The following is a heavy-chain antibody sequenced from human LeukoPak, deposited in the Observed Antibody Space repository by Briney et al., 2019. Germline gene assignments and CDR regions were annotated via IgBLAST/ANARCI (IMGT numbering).Heavy chain of an antibody. CDR2: INHSGST. CDR3: ARGRGLSYYYDSSGYYVY. J-gene: IGHJ4*02. V-gene: IGHV4-34*01. D-gene: IGHD3-22*01. Sequence: KPSETLSLTCAVYGGSFSGYYWSWIRQPPGKGLEWIGEINHSGSTNYNPSLKSRVTISVDTSKNQFSLKLSSVTAADTAVYYCARGRGLSYYYDSSGYYVYWGQGTLVTVSS. CDR1: GGSFSGYY.